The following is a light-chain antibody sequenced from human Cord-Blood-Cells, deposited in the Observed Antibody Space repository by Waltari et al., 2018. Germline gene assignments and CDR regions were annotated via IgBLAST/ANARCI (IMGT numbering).Light chain of an antibody. J-gene: IGLJ3*02. CDR3: CSYAGSSTFDWV. CDR1: SSDVGSYNL. Sequence: QSALTQPASVSGPPGPPITIPCTGTSSDVGSYNLVSWYQQHPGKAPKLMIDEGSKRPSGVSNRYSGSKSGNTASLTISGLQAEDEADYYCCSYAGSSTFDWVFGGGTKLTVL. V-gene: IGLV2-23*03. CDR2: EGS.